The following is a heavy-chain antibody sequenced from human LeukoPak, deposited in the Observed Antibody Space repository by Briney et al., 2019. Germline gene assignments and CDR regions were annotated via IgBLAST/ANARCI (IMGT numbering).Heavy chain of an antibody. V-gene: IGHV1-2*02. J-gene: IGHJ4*02. Sequence: ASVKVSCKASGYTFTGYYMHWVRQAPGQGLEWMGWINPNSGGTNYAQKFQGRVTVTRDTSISTAYMELSRLRSDDTAVYYCARKSDSYYDILTGYSIFDYWGQGTLVTVSS. CDR1: GYTFTGYY. D-gene: IGHD3-9*01. CDR3: ARKSDSYYDILTGYSIFDY. CDR2: INPNSGGT.